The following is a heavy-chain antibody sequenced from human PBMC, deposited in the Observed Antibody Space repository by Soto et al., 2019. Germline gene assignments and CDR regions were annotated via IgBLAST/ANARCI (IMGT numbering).Heavy chain of an antibody. D-gene: IGHD6-6*01. CDR1: GGSISSSSYY. V-gene: IGHV4-39*07. CDR2: INHSGST. Sequence: SETLSLTCTVSGGSISSSSYYWGWIRQPPGKGLEWIGEINHSGSTNYNPSLKSRVTISVDTSKNQFSLKLSSVTAADTAVYYCARGQGRGEFRPIAAPRRGGMDVWGQGTTVTVSS. CDR3: ARGQGRGEFRPIAAPRRGGMDV. J-gene: IGHJ6*02.